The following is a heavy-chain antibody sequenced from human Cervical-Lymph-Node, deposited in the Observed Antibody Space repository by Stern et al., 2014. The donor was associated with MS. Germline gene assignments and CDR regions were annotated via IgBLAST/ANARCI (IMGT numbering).Heavy chain of an antibody. J-gene: IGHJ6*02. D-gene: IGHD3-9*01. Sequence: VQLVESGAEVKKPGSAVKVSCKASGGTFSSNAISWVRQAPGQGLEWMGGIIPILRPVHYAHKFRGRVTIPADASTSTAYMELPSLRSEDTAVYYGAIAWGASDFYWMDVLGQGTTVTVSS. CDR3: AIAWGASDFYWMDV. CDR1: GGTFSSNA. CDR2: IIPILRPV. V-gene: IGHV1-69*01.